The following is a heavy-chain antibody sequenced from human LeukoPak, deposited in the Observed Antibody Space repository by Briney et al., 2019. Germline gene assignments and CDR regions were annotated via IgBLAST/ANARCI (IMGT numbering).Heavy chain of an antibody. D-gene: IGHD1-26*01. Sequence: SVKVSCKASGGTFSSYAISWVRQAPGQGLEWMGGIIPIFGTANYAQKFQGRVTITTDESTSTAYMELSSLRSEDTAVYYCATDRGVGANFDYWGQGTLVTVSS. CDR1: GGTFSSYA. V-gene: IGHV1-69*05. CDR2: IIPIFGTA. CDR3: ATDRGVGANFDY. J-gene: IGHJ4*02.